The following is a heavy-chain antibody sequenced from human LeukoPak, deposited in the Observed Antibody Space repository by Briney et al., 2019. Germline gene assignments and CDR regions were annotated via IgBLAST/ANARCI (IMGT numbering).Heavy chain of an antibody. Sequence: PGGSLRLSCAASGFTFSSYTMNWVRQAPGKGLEWVSSITGSSTYIFYADSVKGRFTVSSDNAKNSLYLQMNSLRAEDTAVYYCAREAGYCSSTSCEEDYYYYYMDVWGKGTTVTVSS. V-gene: IGHV3-21*01. D-gene: IGHD2-2*03. CDR3: AREAGYCSSTSCEEDYYYYYMDV. CDR1: GFTFSSYT. CDR2: ITGSSTYI. J-gene: IGHJ6*03.